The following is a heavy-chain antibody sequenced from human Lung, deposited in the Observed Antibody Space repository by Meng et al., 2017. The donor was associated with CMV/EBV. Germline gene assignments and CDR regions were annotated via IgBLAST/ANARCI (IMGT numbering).Heavy chain of an antibody. CDR2: ISTNSGKT. V-gene: IGHV1-18*01. J-gene: IGHJ3*01. CDR3: TRDRSHAFEV. Sequence: GESXKISCKTSGYSFTASGISWVRQAPGQGLEWVGWISTNSGKTNYVQKFLDRLTMTADTSTSTVYMELRSLRFDDTAVYYCTRDRSHAFEVWGQRTLVTVSS. CDR1: GYSFTASG. D-gene: IGHD3-10*01.